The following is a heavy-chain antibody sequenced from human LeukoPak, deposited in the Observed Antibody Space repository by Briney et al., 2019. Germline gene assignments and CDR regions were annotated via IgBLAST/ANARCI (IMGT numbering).Heavy chain of an antibody. CDR3: ARVLRDFWSGYYLNYYYGMDV. D-gene: IGHD3-3*01. J-gene: IGHJ6*02. V-gene: IGHV1-8*01. Sequence: VKVXCKXSXYTFTSYDINWVRQAPGQGLEWMGWMNPNSGNTGYAQKFQGRVTMTRNTSISTAYMELSSLRSEDTAVYYCARVLRDFWSGYYLNYYYGMDVWGQGTTVTVSS. CDR1: XYTFTSYD. CDR2: MNPNSGNT.